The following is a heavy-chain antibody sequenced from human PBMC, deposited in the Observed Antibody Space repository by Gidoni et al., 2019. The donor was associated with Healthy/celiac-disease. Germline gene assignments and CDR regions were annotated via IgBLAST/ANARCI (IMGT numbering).Heavy chain of an antibody. Sequence: EVQLLESGGGLVQPGGSLRLSCAASGFTFSSYSMSWVRKAPGKGLGWVSAISGSGGSTFYADSVKGRFTISRDNSKNTLYLQMNSLRAEDTAVYYCAKARYSGSNHYDYWGQGTLVTVSS. D-gene: IGHD1-26*01. CDR1: GFTFSSYS. J-gene: IGHJ4*02. CDR2: ISGSGGST. V-gene: IGHV3-23*01. CDR3: AKARYSGSNHYDY.